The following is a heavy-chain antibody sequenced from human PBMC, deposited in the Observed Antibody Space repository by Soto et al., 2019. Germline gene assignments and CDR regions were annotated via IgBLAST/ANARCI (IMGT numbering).Heavy chain of an antibody. Sequence: QVQLVQSGAEVKKPGASVKVSCMASGYTFTGYHMHWVRQAPGQGLEWMGWINPNSGGTNHAQKFQGRVTMTRDMSISTAYMELSRLTSDDTAVYYCAREPSPADDAYNWFDPWGQGTLVTVSS. V-gene: IGHV1-2*02. CDR2: INPNSGGT. CDR3: AREPSPADDAYNWFDP. J-gene: IGHJ5*02. D-gene: IGHD1-20*01. CDR1: GYTFTGYH.